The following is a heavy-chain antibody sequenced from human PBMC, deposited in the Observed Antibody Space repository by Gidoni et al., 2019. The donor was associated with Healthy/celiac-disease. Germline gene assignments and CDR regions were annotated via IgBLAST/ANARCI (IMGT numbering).Heavy chain of an antibody. V-gene: IGHV4-59*08. D-gene: IGHD6-19*01. CDR3: ARYGVVAVAGRGGIDY. J-gene: IGHJ4*02. Sequence: QVQLQESGPGLVKPSETLSLTCTVSGGSISSYYWSWIRQPPGKGLEWIGYIYYSGSTNYNPSLKSRVTISVDTSKNQFSLKLSSVTAADTAVYYCARYGVVAVAGRGGIDYWGQGTLVTVSS. CDR1: GGSISSYY. CDR2: IYYSGST.